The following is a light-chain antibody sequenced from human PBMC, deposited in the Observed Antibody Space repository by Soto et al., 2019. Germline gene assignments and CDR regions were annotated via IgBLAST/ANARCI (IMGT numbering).Light chain of an antibody. V-gene: IGLV2-11*01. J-gene: IGLJ1*01. CDR1: SSDVGGYNY. Sequence: QSALTQPRSVSGSPGQSVTISCTGTSSDVGGYNYVSWYQQHPGKAPKLMIYDVSKRPSGVPDRFSGSKSGNTASLTISGLQAENEADYYSCSYAGSYGDVFGTGTKVTVL. CDR2: DVS. CDR3: CSYAGSYGDV.